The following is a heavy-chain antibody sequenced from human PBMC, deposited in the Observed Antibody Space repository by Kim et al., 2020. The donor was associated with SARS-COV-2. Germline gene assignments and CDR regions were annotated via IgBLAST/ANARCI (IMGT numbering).Heavy chain of an antibody. CDR1: GYTFIDYY. Sequence: ASVKVSCKASGYTFIDYYIYWVRQAPGQGLEWMGWINPNSGATKYAEKFQDWATMTRDTSISTVYMELTRLTSDDTAVYYCARGDKIRYSYYGMHLWGEGTTVTVSS. CDR3: ARGDKIRYSYYGMHL. V-gene: IGHV1-2*04. D-gene: IGHD3-9*01. CDR2: INPNSGAT. J-gene: IGHJ6*04.